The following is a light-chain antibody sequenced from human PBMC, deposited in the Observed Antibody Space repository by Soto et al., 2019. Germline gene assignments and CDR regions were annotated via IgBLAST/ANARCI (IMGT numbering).Light chain of an antibody. CDR2: GAS. Sequence: DIQLTQSPSSLSASVGDRVTITCRASQGVSKWLAWYQQKPGKAPILLIHGASNLQTGVPSRFSGSGSGTDFVLTITSLQPEDIDTYFCQQAKSFQLTFGQGTRLEI. CDR3: QQAKSFQLT. CDR1: QGVSKW. J-gene: IGKJ5*01. V-gene: IGKV1-12*01.